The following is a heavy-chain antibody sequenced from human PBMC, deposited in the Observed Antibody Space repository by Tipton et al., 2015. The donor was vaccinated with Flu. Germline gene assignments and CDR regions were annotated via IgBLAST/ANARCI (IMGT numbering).Heavy chain of an antibody. V-gene: IGHV3-53*01. CDR1: GFSVRSNH. D-gene: IGHD6-25*01. Sequence: LSLTCEASGFSVRSNHLSWVRQAPGTGLQFVSVIYSGGGSHYADSVRGRFTISRDNSRDTVYLQMNSLRAEDTAVYYCVRVTPAAQTYGMDVWGQGTTVTVSS. CDR2: IYSGGGS. CDR3: VRVTPAAQTYGMDV. J-gene: IGHJ6*02.